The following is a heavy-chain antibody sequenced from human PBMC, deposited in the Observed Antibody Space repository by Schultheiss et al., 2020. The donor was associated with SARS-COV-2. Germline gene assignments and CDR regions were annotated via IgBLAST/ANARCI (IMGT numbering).Heavy chain of an antibody. V-gene: IGHV4-39*01. D-gene: IGHD2-2*01. CDR1: GGSISSYY. CDR2: IYYSGST. CDR3: ARFVVVPAAHRQGFDP. Sequence: SETLSLTCTVSGGSISSYYWGWIRQPPGKGLEWIGSIYYSGSTYYNPSLKSRVTISVDTSKNQFSLKLSSVTAADTAVYYCARFVVVPAAHRQGFDPWGQGTLVTVSS. J-gene: IGHJ5*02.